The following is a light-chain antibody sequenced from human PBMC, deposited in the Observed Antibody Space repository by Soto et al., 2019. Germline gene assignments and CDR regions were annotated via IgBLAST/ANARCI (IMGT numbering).Light chain of an antibody. Sequence: EIMMTQSPATLSVSPGGRATLSCRASQSVGSDLAWYQQKPGQSPRLLIYDASRRATGIPDRFTGSGFGTDFTLTISRLAPEDLAVYYCQQYGGSPRTFGQGTKVDIK. J-gene: IGKJ1*01. CDR3: QQYGGSPRT. CDR2: DAS. V-gene: IGKV3-20*01. CDR1: QSVGSD.